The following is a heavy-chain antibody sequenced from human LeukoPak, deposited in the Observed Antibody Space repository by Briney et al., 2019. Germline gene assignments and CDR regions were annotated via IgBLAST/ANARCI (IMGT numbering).Heavy chain of an antibody. CDR3: ARVSAWSCTSPPTYGMDV. D-gene: IGHD2-2*01. CDR2: INHSGST. CDR1: GGSFSGYY. J-gene: IGHJ6*02. V-gene: IGHV4-34*01. Sequence: SETLSLTCAVYGGSFSGYYWSWIRQPPGKGLEWIGEINHSGSTNYNPSLKSRVTISVDTSKNQFSLKLSSVTAADTAVYYCARVSAWSCTSPPTYGMDVWGQGTTVTVSS.